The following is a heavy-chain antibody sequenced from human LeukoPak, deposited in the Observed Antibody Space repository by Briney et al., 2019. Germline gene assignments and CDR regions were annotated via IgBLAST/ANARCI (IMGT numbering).Heavy chain of an antibody. CDR2: ISAYNGNT. CDR1: GYTFTSYY. D-gene: IGHD4-17*01. J-gene: IGHJ4*02. V-gene: IGHV1-18*04. CDR3: ARQEWIYGDYVRGYFDY. Sequence: ASVKVSCKASGYTFTSYYMHWVRQAPGQGLEWMGWISAYNGNTNYAQKLQGRVTMTTDTSTSTAYMELRSLRSDDTAVYYCARQEWIYGDYVRGYFDYWGQGTLVTVSS.